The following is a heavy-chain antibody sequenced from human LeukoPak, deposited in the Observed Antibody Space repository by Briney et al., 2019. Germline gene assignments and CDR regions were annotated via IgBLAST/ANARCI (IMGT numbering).Heavy chain of an antibody. CDR2: ISSSSSYI. J-gene: IGHJ6*03. V-gene: IGHV3-21*01. Sequence: PGGSLRLSCAATGFTFSSYSMNWVRQAPGKGLEWVSSISSSSSYIYYADSVKGRFTISRDNAKNSLYLQMNSLRAEDTAVYYCASGTICGGDCYSGFYYYYMDVWGKGTTVTVSS. CDR1: GFTFSSYS. CDR3: ASGTICGGDCYSGFYYYYMDV. D-gene: IGHD2-21*01.